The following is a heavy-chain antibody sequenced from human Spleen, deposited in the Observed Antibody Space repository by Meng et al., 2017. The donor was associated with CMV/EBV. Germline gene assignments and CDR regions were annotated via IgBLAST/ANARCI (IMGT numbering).Heavy chain of an antibody. J-gene: IGHJ5*02. CDR2: IRSKTNGGTT. CDR3: TTSPFDP. V-gene: IGHV3-15*01. CDR1: GFIFSNAW. Sequence: LSLTCAASGFIFSNAWMNWVRQAPGKGLEWVGHIRSKTNGGTTDYAAPVKGRFTISRDDSKNTLFLQMDTLKTEDTAVYYCTTSPFDPWGQGTLVTVSS.